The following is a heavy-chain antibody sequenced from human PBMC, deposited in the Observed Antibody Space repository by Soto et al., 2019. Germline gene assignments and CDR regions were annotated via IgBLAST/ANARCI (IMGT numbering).Heavy chain of an antibody. J-gene: IGHJ6*02. CDR3: ARGSCSSGGSCYSRKYYYYYGMDV. Sequence: SETLSLTCAVYGGSFSGYYWSWIRQPPGKGLEWIGEINHSGSTNSNPSLKSRVTISVDTSKNQFSLKLSSVTAADTAVYYCARGSCSSGGSCYSRKYYYYYGMDVWGQGTTVTVSS. D-gene: IGHD2-15*01. CDR1: GGSFSGYY. CDR2: INHSGST. V-gene: IGHV4-34*01.